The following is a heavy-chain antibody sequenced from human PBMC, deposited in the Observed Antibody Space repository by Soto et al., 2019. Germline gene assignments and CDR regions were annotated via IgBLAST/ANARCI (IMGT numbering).Heavy chain of an antibody. CDR2: INGDGGTT. CDR3: ARDRGYGSSFDY. V-gene: IGHV3-74*01. J-gene: IGHJ4*02. Sequence: PGGSLRLSCAASGFTFSAYWMHWVRQAPGKGLVWVSRINGDGGTTNYADSVKGRFTISRDNAKNSLYLQMNSLRAEDTAVYYCARDRGYGSSFDYWGQGTLVTVSS. CDR1: GFTFSAYW. D-gene: IGHD4-17*01.